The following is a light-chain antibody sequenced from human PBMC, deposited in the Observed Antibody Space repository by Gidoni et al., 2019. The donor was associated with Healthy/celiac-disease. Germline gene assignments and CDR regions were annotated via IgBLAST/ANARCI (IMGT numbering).Light chain of an antibody. CDR2: DVS. CDR1: SSDVGGYNY. V-gene: IGLV2-14*03. Sequence: QSALTRPASLSLSPGQSLTISCTGPSSDVGGYNYVSWYQQHPGKAPKLMIYDVSNRPSGGSNRFSGSKSGNTGSLTISGLQAEDEADYYCSSYTSSSTVVCGGGTRLTGL. CDR3: SSYTSSSTVV. J-gene: IGLJ2*01.